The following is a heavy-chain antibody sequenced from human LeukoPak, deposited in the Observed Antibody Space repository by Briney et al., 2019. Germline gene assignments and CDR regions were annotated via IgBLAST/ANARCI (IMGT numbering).Heavy chain of an antibody. V-gene: IGHV3-9*01. CDR3: AKDKGYSSRGPIDY. CDR2: ISWNSGSI. CDR1: GFTFDDYA. D-gene: IGHD6-19*01. Sequence: GGSLRLSCAASGFTFDDYAMHWVRQAPGKGLEWVSGISWNSGSIGYADSVKGRFTISRDNAKNSLYLQMNSLRAEDTALYYCAKDKGYSSRGPIDYWGQGTPVTVSS. J-gene: IGHJ4*02.